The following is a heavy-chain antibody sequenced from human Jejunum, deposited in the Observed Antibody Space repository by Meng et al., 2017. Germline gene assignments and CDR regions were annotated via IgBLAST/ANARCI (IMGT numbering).Heavy chain of an antibody. CDR2: IYHSGTT. CDR3: ARDFEALNGV. Sequence: QGQLQGSGPGLVKPWGTLSLTGAVSGDSISSSYWWSWVRQSPGKGLEWIGEIYHSGTTNYNPSLKSRVTLSVDKSKNQFSLNLSSVTAADTAVYFCARDFEALNGVWGQGTLVTVSS. V-gene: IGHV4-4*02. D-gene: IGHD2-8*01. CDR1: GDSISSSYW. J-gene: IGHJ1*01.